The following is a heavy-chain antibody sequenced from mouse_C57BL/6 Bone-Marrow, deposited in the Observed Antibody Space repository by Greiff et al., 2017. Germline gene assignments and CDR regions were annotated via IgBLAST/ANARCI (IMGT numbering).Heavy chain of an antibody. CDR2: ISSGSSTI. V-gene: IGHV5-17*01. J-gene: IGHJ3*01. Sequence: EVMLVESGGGLVKPGGSLKLSCAASGFTFSDYGMHWVRQAPEKGLEWVAYISSGSSTIYYADTVKGRFTISRDNAKNTLFLQMTSLRSEDTAMYYCARPDPGAGFAYWGQGTLVTVSA. CDR1: GFTFSDYG. CDR3: ARPDPGAGFAY.